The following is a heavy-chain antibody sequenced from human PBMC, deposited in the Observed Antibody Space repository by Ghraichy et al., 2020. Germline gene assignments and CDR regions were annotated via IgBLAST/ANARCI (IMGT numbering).Heavy chain of an antibody. D-gene: IGHD3-10*01. J-gene: IGHJ4*02. CDR3: AQGPYYYGALVPLHFDY. Sequence: SGPTLVKPTQTLTLTCTFSGFSLSTRGVGVGWIRQPPGKALEWLALISWDDDKRYSPSLKNRLTISKDTSKNQVVLTMTNLDPVDTATYYCAQGPYYYGALVPLHFDYWGQGTLVTVSS. CDR2: ISWDDDK. CDR1: GFSLSTRGVG. V-gene: IGHV2-5*02.